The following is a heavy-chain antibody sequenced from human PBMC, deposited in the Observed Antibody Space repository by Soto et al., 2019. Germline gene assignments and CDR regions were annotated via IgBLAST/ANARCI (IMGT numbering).Heavy chain of an antibody. V-gene: IGHV1-18*01. CDR1: GYTFTSYG. J-gene: IGHJ5*02. D-gene: IGHD1-26*01. CDR2: ISAYNGNT. CDR3: ARDMHAGFTHYFDP. Sequence: ASVKVSCKXSGYTFTSYGISWVRQAPGQGLEWMGWISAYNGNTNYAQKLQGRVTMTTDTSTSTAYMELRSLRSDDTAVYYCARDMHAGFTHYFDPWGQGTLVTVSS.